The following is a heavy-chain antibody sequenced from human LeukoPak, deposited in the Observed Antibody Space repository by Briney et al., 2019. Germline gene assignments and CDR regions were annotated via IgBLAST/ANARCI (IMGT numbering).Heavy chain of an antibody. Sequence: GGSLRLSCAASGFTFSSYGMHWVRQAPGKGLEWVSAISGSGGSTYYADSVKGRFTISRDNSKNTLYLQMNSLRAENTAVYYCAKDLGSIVVVTAFDYWGQGTLVTVSS. J-gene: IGHJ4*02. V-gene: IGHV3-23*01. CDR3: AKDLGSIVVVTAFDY. CDR1: GFTFSSYG. CDR2: ISGSGGST. D-gene: IGHD2-21*02.